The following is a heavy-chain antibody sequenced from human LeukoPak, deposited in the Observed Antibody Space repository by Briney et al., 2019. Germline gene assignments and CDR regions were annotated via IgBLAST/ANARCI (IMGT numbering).Heavy chain of an antibody. J-gene: IGHJ4*02. V-gene: IGHV4-4*02. CDR3: ARMGLRGKGYYFDY. D-gene: IGHD5-12*01. CDR2: IYHSGST. CDR1: GGSISSSNW. Sequence: PSETLSLTCAVSGGSISSSNWWGWVRQPPGKGLEWIGEIYHSGSTNYNPSLKSRVTISVDKSKNQFSLKLSSVTAADTAVYYCARMGLRGKGYYFDYWGQGTLVTVSS.